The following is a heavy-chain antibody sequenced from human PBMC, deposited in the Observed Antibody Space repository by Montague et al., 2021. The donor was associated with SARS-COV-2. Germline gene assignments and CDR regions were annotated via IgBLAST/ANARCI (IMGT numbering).Heavy chain of an antibody. V-gene: IGHV2-70*04. J-gene: IGHJ1*01. D-gene: IGHD2-8*01. CDR3: AHRIQNLNGFQN. Sequence: PALMKPTQTLTLTCTFSGFSLSTRGMRASWIRQPPGKALGWLARMDWDDEKFYSTSLKTRLSISKDTSKNQVVLTMTNMDRVDTATYYCAHRIQNLNGFQNWGQGTLVTVSS. CDR1: GFSLSTRGMR. CDR2: MDWDDEK.